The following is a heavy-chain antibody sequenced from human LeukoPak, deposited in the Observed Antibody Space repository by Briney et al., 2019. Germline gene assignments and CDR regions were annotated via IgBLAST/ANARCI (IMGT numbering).Heavy chain of an antibody. J-gene: IGHJ4*02. Sequence: ASVKVSCKASGYTFTGHYMHWVRQAPGQGLEWMGRINPNSGGTNYAQKFQGRVTMTRDTSISTAYMELSRLRSDDTAVYYCARLQLGYCSGGSCSDYWGQGTLVTVSS. CDR1: GYTFTGHY. CDR3: ARLQLGYCSGGSCSDY. D-gene: IGHD2-15*01. V-gene: IGHV1-2*06. CDR2: INPNSGGT.